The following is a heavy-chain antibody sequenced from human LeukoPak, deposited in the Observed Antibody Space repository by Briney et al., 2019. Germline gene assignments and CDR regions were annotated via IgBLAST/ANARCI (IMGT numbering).Heavy chain of an antibody. Sequence: GGSLRLSCAASGFTFSSYAMSWVRQAPGKGLEWVSAFSSSSSTIYYADSVKGRFTISRDNAKNSLYLQMNSLRAEDTAVYYCARGFAYCGGDCYPQRGYMDVWGKGTTVTVSS. J-gene: IGHJ6*03. CDR1: GFTFSSYA. V-gene: IGHV3-48*01. CDR2: FSSSSSTI. CDR3: ARGFAYCGGDCYPQRGYMDV. D-gene: IGHD2-21*02.